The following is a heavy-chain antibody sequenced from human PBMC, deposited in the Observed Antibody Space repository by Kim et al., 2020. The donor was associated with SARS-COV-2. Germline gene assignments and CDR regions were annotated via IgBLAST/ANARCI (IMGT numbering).Heavy chain of an antibody. CDR3: ARGVAANYGMDG. D-gene: IGHD2-15*01. J-gene: IGHJ6*02. V-gene: IGHV1-18*01. Sequence: HAQNLQARVTMTTDTSTSTAYMELRSLRSDDTAVYYCARGVAANYGMDGWGQGTTVTVSS.